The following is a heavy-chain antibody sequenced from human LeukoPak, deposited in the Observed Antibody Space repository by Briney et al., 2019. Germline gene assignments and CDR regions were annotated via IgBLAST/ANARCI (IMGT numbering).Heavy chain of an antibody. Sequence: PGGSLRLSCAASGFTFSSYAMTWVRQAPGKGLEWVSAISGSGGSTYYTDSVKGRFTVSRDNSKNTLYLQMNSLRADDTAIYYCAKDPYCNSATCYGGGDYWGQGTLVTVSS. V-gene: IGHV3-23*01. CDR1: GFTFSSYA. CDR2: ISGSGGST. D-gene: IGHD2-2*01. J-gene: IGHJ4*02. CDR3: AKDPYCNSATCYGGGDY.